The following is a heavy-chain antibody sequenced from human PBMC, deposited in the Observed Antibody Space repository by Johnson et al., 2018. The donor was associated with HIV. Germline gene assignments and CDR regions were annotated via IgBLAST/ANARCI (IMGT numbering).Heavy chain of an antibody. CDR2: ISTSVAWT. CDR3: ANSLILDAFNI. D-gene: IGHD2-21*01. J-gene: IGHJ3*02. CDR1: GFTVSSNY. Sequence: VQLLESGGGLVQPGGSLRLSCAASGFTVSSNYMSWVRQAPGKGLEWVSTISTSVAWTSYADSVKGRFTISRDNSKNTLYLQMNSLRAEDTAVYFCANSLILDAFNIWGQGTMVTVSS. V-gene: IGHV3-23*01.